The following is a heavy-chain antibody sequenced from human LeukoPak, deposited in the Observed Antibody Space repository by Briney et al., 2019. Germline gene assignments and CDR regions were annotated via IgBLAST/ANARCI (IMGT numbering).Heavy chain of an antibody. CDR2: VIPILGIA. D-gene: IGHD2-2*01. J-gene: IGHJ5*02. V-gene: IGHV1-69*04. CDR3: ARDFPDIVVVPAAILFGFDP. CDR1: GGTFSSYA. Sequence: GASVKVSCKASGGTFSSYAIRWVRQAPGQGLEWMGRVIPILGIANYAQKYQGRVTITADKSTSTAYMELSSLRSEDTAVYYCARDFPDIVVVPAAILFGFDPWGQGTLVTVSS.